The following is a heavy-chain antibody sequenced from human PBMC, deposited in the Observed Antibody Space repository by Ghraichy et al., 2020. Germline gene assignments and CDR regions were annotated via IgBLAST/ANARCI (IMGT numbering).Heavy chain of an antibody. CDR1: GGSISSGGYY. D-gene: IGHD3-22*01. J-gene: IGHJ1*01. V-gene: IGHV4-31*03. CDR2: IYYSGST. Sequence: SETLSLTCTVSGGSISSGGYYWSWIRQHPGKGLEWIGYIYYSGSTYYNPSLKSRVTISVDTSKNQFSLKLSSVTAADTAVYYCARDPDDDSSGYYGYFQHWGQGTLVTVSS. CDR3: ARDPDDDSSGYYGYFQH.